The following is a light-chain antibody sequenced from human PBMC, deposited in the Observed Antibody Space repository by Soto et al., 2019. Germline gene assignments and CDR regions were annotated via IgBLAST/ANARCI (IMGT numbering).Light chain of an antibody. J-gene: IGLJ1*01. V-gene: IGLV2-11*01. Sequence: QPVLTQSPSVSGSPGQSVTISCTGTSSDVGAYDYVSWFQQLPGKAPKLVIYDVNKRPSGIPDHFSGSKSGNTASLTIAGLQPEDEADYYCCSYAASGYIFGSGTKLTVL. CDR1: SSDVGAYDY. CDR2: DVN. CDR3: CSYAASGYI.